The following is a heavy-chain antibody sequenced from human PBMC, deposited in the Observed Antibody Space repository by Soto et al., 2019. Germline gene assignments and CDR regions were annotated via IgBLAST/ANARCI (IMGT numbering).Heavy chain of an antibody. V-gene: IGHV1-18*01. J-gene: IGHJ4*02. CDR1: GYTFTSYG. D-gene: IGHD6-19*01. Sequence: ASVKVSCKASGYTFTSYGISWVRQAPGQGLEWMGWISAYNGNTNYAQKFQGRVTITADESTSTAYMELSSLRSKDTAVYYCARALYSSGWYYFDYWGQGTLVTVSS. CDR3: ARALYSSGWYYFDY. CDR2: ISAYNGNT.